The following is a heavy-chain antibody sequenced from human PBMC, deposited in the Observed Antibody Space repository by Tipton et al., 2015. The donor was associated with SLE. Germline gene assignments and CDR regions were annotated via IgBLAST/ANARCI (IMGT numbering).Heavy chain of an antibody. CDR2: IFHSGST. CDR1: GASIGRSNW. Sequence: TLSLTCAVSGASIGRSNWWSWVRQPPGKGLEWIGEIFHSGSTNYNPSLKSRLSISVDNSKNHISLRLSSVTAADTAVYYCAREAYDFVSAYYIDYWGHGTLVTVSS. V-gene: IGHV4-4*02. CDR3: AREAYDFVSAYYIDY. J-gene: IGHJ4*01. D-gene: IGHD3-3*01.